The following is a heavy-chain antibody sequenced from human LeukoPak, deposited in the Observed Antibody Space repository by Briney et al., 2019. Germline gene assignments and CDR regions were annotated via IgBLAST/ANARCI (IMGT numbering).Heavy chain of an antibody. CDR3: ARDVGGRHCSSTSCCGSLSWFDP. CDR1: GYSISSGYY. CDR2: SYHSGST. V-gene: IGHV4-38-2*02. D-gene: IGHD2-2*01. J-gene: IGHJ5*02. Sequence: SETLSLTCTVSGYSISSGYYWGWIRQPPGKGLEWIGSSYHSGSTYYNPSLKSRVTISVDTSKNQFSLKLSSVTAADTAVYYCARDVGGRHCSSTSCCGSLSWFDPWGQGTLVTASS.